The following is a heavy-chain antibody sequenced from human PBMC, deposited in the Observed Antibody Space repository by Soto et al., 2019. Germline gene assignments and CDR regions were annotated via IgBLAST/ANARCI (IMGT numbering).Heavy chain of an antibody. D-gene: IGHD3-3*01. CDR2: IYVGDSDT. CDR1: GYTFTNYW. J-gene: IGHJ6*01. Sequence: EESLKISCKGSGYTFTNYWIGWVRQTPWKGLEWMGIIYVGDSDTRYSPSFQGQVTISADKSISTAYLQWSSLKASDTAMYYCARLRRLTIFGVATDVMDVWGQGTTDIVYS. V-gene: IGHV5-51*01. CDR3: ARLRRLTIFGVATDVMDV.